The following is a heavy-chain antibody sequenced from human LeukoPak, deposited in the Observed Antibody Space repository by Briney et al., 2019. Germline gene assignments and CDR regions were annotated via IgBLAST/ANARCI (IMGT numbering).Heavy chain of an antibody. D-gene: IGHD2-15*01. J-gene: IGHJ3*02. CDR1: GGSISSGDYY. Sequence: MPSETLSLTCTVSGGSISSGDYYWSWIRQPPGKGLEWIGYIYYSGSTDYNPSLKSRATISVDTSKNQFSLKLSSVTAADTAVYHCARDTPIISDAFDIWGQGTMVTVSS. CDR3: ARDTPIISDAFDI. CDR2: IYYSGST. V-gene: IGHV4-30-4*01.